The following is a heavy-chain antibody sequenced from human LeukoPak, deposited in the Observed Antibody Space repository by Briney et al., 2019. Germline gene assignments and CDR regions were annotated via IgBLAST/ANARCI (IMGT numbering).Heavy chain of an antibody. CDR1: GDSISGSTFF. CDR2: IYYTGST. CDR3: ARQTGNSGYYSIDI. J-gene: IGHJ3*02. Sequence: SETLSLTCSVSGDSISGSTFFWGWIRQPPGKGLEWVGSIYYTGSTYSNPSLKSRVTISVDTSKNQFSLKLSSVTAADTAVYYCARQTGNSGYYSIDIWGQGTMVTVSS. D-gene: IGHD5-12*01. V-gene: IGHV4-39*01.